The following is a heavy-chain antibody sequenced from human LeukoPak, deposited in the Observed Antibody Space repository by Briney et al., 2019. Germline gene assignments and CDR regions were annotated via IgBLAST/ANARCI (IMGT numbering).Heavy chain of an antibody. D-gene: IGHD5-12*01. CDR3: ARHMTWLRSFDY. CDR2: INHSGST. CDR1: GGSFSGYY. Sequence: SEALSLTCAVYGGSFSGYYWSWIRQPPGKGLEWIGEINHSGSTNYNPSLKSRVTISVDTSKNQFSLKLSSVTAADTAVYYCARHMTWLRSFDYWGQGTLVTVSS. J-gene: IGHJ4*02. V-gene: IGHV4-34*01.